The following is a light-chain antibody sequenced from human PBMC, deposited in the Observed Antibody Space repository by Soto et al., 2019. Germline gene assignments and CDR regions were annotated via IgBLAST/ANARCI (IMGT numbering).Light chain of an antibody. Sequence: DILMTQSPASLSVSLGERATIICKSSPSVLYSSNNKNYLAWYQQKPGQPPKLLIYWASTRESGVPDRFSGSGSGTDFTLTISSLQAEDVAVYYCQQYYSTPLTFGRGTKVDIK. CDR2: WAS. J-gene: IGKJ4*01. V-gene: IGKV4-1*01. CDR1: PSVLYSSNNKNY. CDR3: QQYYSTPLT.